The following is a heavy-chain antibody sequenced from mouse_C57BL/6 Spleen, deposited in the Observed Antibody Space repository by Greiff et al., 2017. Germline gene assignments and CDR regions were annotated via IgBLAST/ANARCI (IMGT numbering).Heavy chain of an antibody. J-gene: IGHJ1*03. D-gene: IGHD4-1*01. CDR2: IYPGDGDT. CDR3: ARRLGAGYFDV. Sequence: QVQLKESGPELVKPGASVKISCKASGYAFSSSWMNWVKQRPGKGLEWIGRIYPGDGDTNYNGKFKGKATLTADKSSSTAYMQLSSLPSEDSAVYFCARRLGAGYFDVWGTGTTVTVSS. CDR1: GYAFSSSW. V-gene: IGHV1-82*01.